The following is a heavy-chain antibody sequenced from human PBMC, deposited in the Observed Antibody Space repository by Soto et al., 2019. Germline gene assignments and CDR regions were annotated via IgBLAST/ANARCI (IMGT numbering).Heavy chain of an antibody. CDR3: ATTTQGFYYYGMDV. CDR2: MNPNSGNT. D-gene: IGHD2-15*01. CDR1: GYTFTSYD. Sequence: QVQLVQSGAEVKKPGASVKVSCKASGYTFTSYDINWVRQATGQGLEWMGWMNPNSGNTGYAQKFQGRVTMTRNTSISTAYMELSSLRSEDTAVYYCATTTQGFYYYGMDVWGQGTTGTVSS. V-gene: IGHV1-8*01. J-gene: IGHJ6*02.